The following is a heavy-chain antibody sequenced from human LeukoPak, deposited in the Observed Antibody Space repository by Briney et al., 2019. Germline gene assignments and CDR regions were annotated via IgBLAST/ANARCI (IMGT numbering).Heavy chain of an antibody. CDR1: GFTFSSYW. V-gene: IGHV3-7*01. CDR2: IKQDGSEK. CDR3: ARGNDFWSGYFDY. Sequence: PGGSLRLSCAASGFTFSSYWMSWVRQAPGKGLEWVANIKQDGSEKYYVDSVKGRFTISRDNAKNSLYLQMNSLRAEDTAVYYCARGNDFWSGYFDYWGQGTLVTVSS. D-gene: IGHD3-3*01. J-gene: IGHJ4*02.